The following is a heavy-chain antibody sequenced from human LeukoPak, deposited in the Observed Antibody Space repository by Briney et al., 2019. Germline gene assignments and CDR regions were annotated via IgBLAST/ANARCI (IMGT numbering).Heavy chain of an antibody. CDR3: ARYSSTWYSAFDI. CDR2: MSGSVSTR. D-gene: IGHD6-13*01. Sequence: GGSLSLFCAPSGLTFSSYEMNWVRQPPGRGLEWVSYMSGSVSTRYNTDSMKGRSTIARDNAKNSMYQQTNSLRAENTAVYDCARYSSTWYSAFDIWGQGTMVTVSS. CDR1: GLTFSSYE. J-gene: IGHJ3*02. V-gene: IGHV3-48*03.